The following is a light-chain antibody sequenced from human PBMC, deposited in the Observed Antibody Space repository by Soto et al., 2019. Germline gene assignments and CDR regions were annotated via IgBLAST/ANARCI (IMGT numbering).Light chain of an antibody. CDR2: WAS. V-gene: IGKV4-1*01. J-gene: IGKJ5*01. CDR1: QSVLYSSNNKNY. CDR3: QKYYSTLPST. Sequence: DIVMTQSPDSLAVSLGERATINCKSSQSVLYSSNNKNYLAWYQQKPGQPPKLLIYWASTRESGVPDRFSGNGSGTDITLTISSLQAEDVAVYYCQKYYSTLPSTFGQGTRLEIK.